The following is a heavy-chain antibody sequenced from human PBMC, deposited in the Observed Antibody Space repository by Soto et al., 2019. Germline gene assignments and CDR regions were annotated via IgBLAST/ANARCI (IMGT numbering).Heavy chain of an antibody. J-gene: IGHJ2*01. CDR3: ARDMKGTGDYVFDWYFDL. D-gene: IGHD4-17*01. V-gene: IGHV1-18*01. CDR1: GYTFTSYG. Sequence: QVQLVQSGAEVKKPGASVKVSCKASGYTFTSYGISWVRQAPGQGLEWMGWISAYNGNTNYAQKLQGRVTMTTDTSTSTAYMELRSLRSDDTAVYYCARDMKGTGDYVFDWYFDLWGRGTLVTVSS. CDR2: ISAYNGNT.